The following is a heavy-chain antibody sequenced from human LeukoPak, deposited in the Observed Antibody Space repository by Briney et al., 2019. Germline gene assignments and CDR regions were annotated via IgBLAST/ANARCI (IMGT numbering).Heavy chain of an antibody. CDR1: GGSISSSSYY. V-gene: IGHV4-61*02. CDR2: IYTSGST. J-gene: IGHJ4*02. CDR3: ARAGRQGRYGDYVAALDY. D-gene: IGHD4-17*01. Sequence: SETLSLTCTVSGGSISSSSYYWSWIRQPAGKGLEWIGRIYTSGSTNYNPSLKSRVTMSVDTSKNQFSLKLSSVTAADTAVYYCARAGRQGRYGDYVAALDYWGQGTLVTVSS.